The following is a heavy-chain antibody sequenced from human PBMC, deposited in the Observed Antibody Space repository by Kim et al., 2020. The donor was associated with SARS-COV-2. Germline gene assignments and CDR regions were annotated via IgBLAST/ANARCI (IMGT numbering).Heavy chain of an antibody. CDR3: AKAGPAMVRDYRADYYYYGMDV. J-gene: IGHJ6*02. Sequence: GGSLRLSCAASGFTFSSYAMSWVRQAPGKGLEWVSAISGSGGSTYYADSVKGRFTISRDNSKNTLYLQMNSLRAEDTAVYYCAKAGPAMVRDYRADYYYYGMDVWGQGTTVTVSS. CDR2: ISGSGGST. D-gene: IGHD3-10*01. V-gene: IGHV3-23*01. CDR1: GFTFSSYA.